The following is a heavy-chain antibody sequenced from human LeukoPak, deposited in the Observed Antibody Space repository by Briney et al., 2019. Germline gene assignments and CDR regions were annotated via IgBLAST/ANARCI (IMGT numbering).Heavy chain of an antibody. CDR3: AKVRLGDDFWSGYLFDY. D-gene: IGHD3-3*01. V-gene: IGHV3-23*01. J-gene: IGHJ4*02. CDR1: GFTFSSYA. CDR2: ISGSGGST. Sequence: GGSLRLSCAASGFTFSSYAMSWVRQAPGKGLEWVSAISGSGGSTYYADSVKGRFTISRDNSKNTLCLQMNSLRAEDTAVYYCAKVRLGDDFWSGYLFDYWGQGTLVTVSS.